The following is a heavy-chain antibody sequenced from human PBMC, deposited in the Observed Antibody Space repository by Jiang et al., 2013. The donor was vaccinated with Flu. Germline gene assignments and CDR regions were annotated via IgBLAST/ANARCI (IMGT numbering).Heavy chain of an antibody. J-gene: IGHJ4*02. CDR3: ARERGFDY. V-gene: IGHV1-18*01. CDR2: ISAYNGNT. Sequence: LEWMGWISAYNGNTNYAQKLQGRVTMTTDTSTSTAYMELRSLRSDDTAVYYCARERGFDYWGQGTLVTVSS.